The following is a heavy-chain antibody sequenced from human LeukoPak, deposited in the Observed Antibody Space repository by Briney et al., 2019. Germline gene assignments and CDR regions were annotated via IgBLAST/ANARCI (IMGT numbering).Heavy chain of an antibody. CDR2: IKSKTDGGTT. Sequence: GGSLRLSCAASGFTFSNAWMSWARQAPGKGLEWVGRIKSKTDGGTTDYAAPVKGRFTISRDDSKNTLYLQMNSLRAEDTAVYYCASESSNGWRGYYYRSPLFDYWGQGTLVTVSS. CDR1: GFTFSNAW. J-gene: IGHJ4*02. D-gene: IGHD3-22*01. V-gene: IGHV3-15*01. CDR3: ASESSNGWRGYYYRSPLFDY.